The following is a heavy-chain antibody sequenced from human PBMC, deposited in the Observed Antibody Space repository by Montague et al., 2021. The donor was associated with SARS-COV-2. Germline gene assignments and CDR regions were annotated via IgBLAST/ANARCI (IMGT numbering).Heavy chain of an antibody. V-gene: IGHV4-34*01. CDR2: INHGGST. CDR3: ARLRDGVVPSPILGVGPYYSYYYMDV. D-gene: IGHD3-10*01. Sequence: SETLSLTCAVHGTSFSGYYWNWIRQPPGKGLEWIGEINHGGSTKYSPSLKSRLTISADTSKNQFSLKLTSVAAADTAVYYCARLRDGVVPSPILGVGPYYSYYYMDVWGRGTTVTDSS. J-gene: IGHJ6*03. CDR1: GTSFSGYY.